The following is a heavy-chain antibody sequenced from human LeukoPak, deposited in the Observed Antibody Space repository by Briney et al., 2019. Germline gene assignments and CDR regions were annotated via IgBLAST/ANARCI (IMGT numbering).Heavy chain of an antibody. CDR2: INHSGST. CDR3: ASLYYYMDV. V-gene: IGHV4-34*01. Sequence: SETLSLTCAVYGGSFSGYYWSWIRQPPGKGLEWIGEINHSGSTNYNPSLKSRVTISVDTSKNQFSLKLSSVTAADTAVYYCASLYYYMDVWGKGATVTVSS. CDR1: GGSFSGYY. J-gene: IGHJ6*03.